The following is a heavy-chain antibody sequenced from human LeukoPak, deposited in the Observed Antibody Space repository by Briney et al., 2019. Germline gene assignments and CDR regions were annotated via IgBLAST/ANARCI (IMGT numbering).Heavy chain of an antibody. CDR2: IIPIFGTA. Sequence: SVKVSCKASGGTFSSYAISWVRQAPGQGLEWMGGIIPIFGTANYAQKFQGRVTITTDESTSTAYMELSSLRSEDTAVYYCARSIIHDYYFDYWGQGTLVTVSS. CDR1: GGTFSSYA. D-gene: IGHD3-16*01. J-gene: IGHJ4*02. CDR3: ARSIIHDYYFDY. V-gene: IGHV1-69*05.